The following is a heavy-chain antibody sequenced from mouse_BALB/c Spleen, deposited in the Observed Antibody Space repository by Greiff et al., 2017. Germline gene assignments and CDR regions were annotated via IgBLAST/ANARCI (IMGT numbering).Heavy chain of an antibody. V-gene: IGHV14-3*02. CDR3: ARGGGTATFAMDY. CDR2: IDPANGNT. CDR1: GFNIKDTY. Sequence: VQLQQSGAELVKPGASVKLSCTASGFNIKDTYMHWVKQRPEQGLEWIGRIDPANGNTKYDPKFQGKATITADTSSNTAYLQLSSLTSEDTAVYYCARGGGTATFAMDYWGQGTSVTVSS. D-gene: IGHD1-2*01. J-gene: IGHJ4*01.